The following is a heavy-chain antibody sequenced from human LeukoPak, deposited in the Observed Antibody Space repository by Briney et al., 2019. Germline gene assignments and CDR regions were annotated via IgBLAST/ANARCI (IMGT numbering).Heavy chain of an antibody. CDR2: ISRDGGTK. CDR3: PRDATSSLGSGYFDF. CDR1: GFTFSDHA. V-gene: IGHV3-30*04. D-gene: IGHD3-10*01. Sequence: PGRSLRLSCAASGFTFSDHAMHWARQAPGKGLEWVTVISRDGGTKYNADSVKGRFTISRDNSKNPLYLHMISLRTEATAVYSCPRDATSSLGSGYFDFWGQGILVTVSS. J-gene: IGHJ4*02.